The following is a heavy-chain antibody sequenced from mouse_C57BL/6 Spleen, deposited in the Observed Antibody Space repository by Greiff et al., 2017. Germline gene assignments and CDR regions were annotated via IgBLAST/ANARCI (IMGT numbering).Heavy chain of an antibody. D-gene: IGHD3-2*02. CDR1: GYTFTSYW. CDR2: INPSSGYT. J-gene: IGHJ3*01. CDR3: AKTAQATGFAY. V-gene: IGHV1-7*01. Sequence: VQLQQSGAELAKPGASVKLSCKASGYTFTSYWMHWVKQRPGQGLEWIGYINPSSGYTKYNQKFKDKATLTADKSSSTAYMQLSSLTYEDAAVYYCAKTAQATGFAYWGQGTLVTVSA.